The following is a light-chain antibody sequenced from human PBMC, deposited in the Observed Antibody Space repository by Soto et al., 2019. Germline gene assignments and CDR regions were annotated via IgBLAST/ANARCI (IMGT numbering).Light chain of an antibody. CDR3: QKYNTYPWT. CDR2: TAS. Sequence: DIQMTQSPSSLSASIGDRVTITCRASQGISNFLAWYQQKPWKVPNLLIYTASTLQSGVPSRFSGSGSGTDFTLTISRLQPEDVATYYCQKYNTYPWTFGQGTKVDI. J-gene: IGKJ1*01. V-gene: IGKV1-27*01. CDR1: QGISNF.